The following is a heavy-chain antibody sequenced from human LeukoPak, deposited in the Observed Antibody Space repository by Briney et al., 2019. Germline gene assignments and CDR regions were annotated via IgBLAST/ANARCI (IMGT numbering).Heavy chain of an antibody. CDR1: GYTFTSYA. Sequence: GASVKVSCKASGYTFTSYAMHWVRQAPGQRLEWMGWINAGNGNTKYSQKFQGRVTITRDTSASTAYMELRSLRSDDTAVYYCARDREGPELLRFLEWLSIRPNYYYGMDVWGQGTTVTVSS. V-gene: IGHV1-3*01. J-gene: IGHJ6*02. CDR2: INAGNGNT. D-gene: IGHD3-3*01. CDR3: ARDREGPELLRFLEWLSIRPNYYYGMDV.